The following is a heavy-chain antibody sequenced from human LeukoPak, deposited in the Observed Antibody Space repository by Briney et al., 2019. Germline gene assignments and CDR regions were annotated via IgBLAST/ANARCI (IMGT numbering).Heavy chain of an antibody. CDR1: GDSITSYF. Sequence: SETLSLTCTVSGDSITSYFWSWIRQPPGKGLEWIGYIYYNERSNYNPSLRGRVTISIDTSKNQFSLKLNSVTAADSAVYYCARSPQHFDRLLDGDSHYFFDSWGQGTLVTVSS. J-gene: IGHJ4*02. V-gene: IGHV4-59*12. D-gene: IGHD3-9*01. CDR2: IYYNERS. CDR3: ARSPQHFDRLLDGDSHYFFDS.